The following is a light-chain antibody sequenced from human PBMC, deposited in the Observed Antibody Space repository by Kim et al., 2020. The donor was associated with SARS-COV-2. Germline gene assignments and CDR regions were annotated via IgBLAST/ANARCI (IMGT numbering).Light chain of an antibody. CDR3: QVWDSSSDHPV. J-gene: IGLJ3*02. V-gene: IGLV3-21*04. Sequence: APGKTARINCGGNNIGSKSVHWYQQKPGQAPGLVIYYDSDRPSGIPERFSGSNSGNTATLTISRVEAGDEADYYCQVWDSSSDHPVFGGGTQLTVL. CDR2: YDS. CDR1: NIGSKS.